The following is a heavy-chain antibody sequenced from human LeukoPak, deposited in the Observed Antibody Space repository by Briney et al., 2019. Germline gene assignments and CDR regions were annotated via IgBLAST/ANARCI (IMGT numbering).Heavy chain of an antibody. CDR2: IYYSGST. Sequence: SETLSLTCSVSGGSTSSYYWNWIRQPAGKGLEWIGYIYYSGSTNYNPSLKSRVTISVDTSKNQFSLKLSSVTAADTAVYYCARVMGGDAFDIWGQGTMVTVSS. J-gene: IGHJ3*02. CDR1: GGSTSSYY. D-gene: IGHD3-16*01. V-gene: IGHV4-59*01. CDR3: ARVMGGDAFDI.